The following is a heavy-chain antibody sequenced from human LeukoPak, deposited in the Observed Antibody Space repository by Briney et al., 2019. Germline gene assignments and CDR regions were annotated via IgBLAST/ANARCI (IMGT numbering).Heavy chain of an antibody. D-gene: IGHD7-27*01. CDR1: GYTFTGYY. CDR2: INPNSGGT. CDR3: ARGPPNWGYDY. V-gene: IGHV1-2*06. J-gene: IGHJ4*02. Sequence: ASVKVSCKASGYTFTGYYMHWVRQAPGQGLEWMGRINPNSGGTNYAQKFQDRVTMTRNTSISTAYMELSSLRSDDTAVYYCARGPPNWGYDYWGPGTLVTVSS.